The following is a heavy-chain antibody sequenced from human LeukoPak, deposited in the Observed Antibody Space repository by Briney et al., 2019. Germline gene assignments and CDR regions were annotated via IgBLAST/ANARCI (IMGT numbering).Heavy chain of an antibody. CDR1: GCSFTTYW. Sequence: GESLKISCKGSGCSFTTYWIGWVRQVPGKGLQWMGIIYPGDSDTRYSPSFQGQVTISADKSISTAYLQWTSLKASDTAMYYCARRGAVAGTHFDYWGQGTLVTVSS. D-gene: IGHD6-19*01. V-gene: IGHV5-51*01. CDR3: ARRGAVAGTHFDY. CDR2: IYPGDSDT. J-gene: IGHJ4*02.